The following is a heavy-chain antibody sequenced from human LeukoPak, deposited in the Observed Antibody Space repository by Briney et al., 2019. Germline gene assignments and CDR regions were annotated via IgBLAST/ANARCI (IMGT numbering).Heavy chain of an antibody. Sequence: GGSLRLSCAASGFTFSSYWMHWVRQAPGKGLVWVSRINSDGSTTSHADSVKGRFTISRDNAKNTLFLQMNSLRAEDTAVYYCTRGGSSSWYGSWGQGTLVTVSS. CDR1: GFTFSSYW. V-gene: IGHV3-74*01. D-gene: IGHD6-13*01. CDR2: INSDGSTT. J-gene: IGHJ5*01. CDR3: TRGGSSSWYGS.